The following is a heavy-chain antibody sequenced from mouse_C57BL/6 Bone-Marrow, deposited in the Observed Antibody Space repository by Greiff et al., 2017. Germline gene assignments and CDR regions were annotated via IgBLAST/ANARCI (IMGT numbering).Heavy chain of an antibody. CDR3: ARAGYYGRSYWGDY. CDR2: IYPGSGST. CDR1: GYTFTSYW. Sequence: QVHVKQPGAELVKPGASVKMSCKASGYTFTSYWITWVKQRPGQGLEWIGDIYPGSGSTNYTEKFKSKGTLTVDTSSSTAYMQLSSLTSEDAAVDYCARAGYYGRSYWGDYWGQGTTLTVSS. V-gene: IGHV1-55*01. D-gene: IGHD1-1*01. J-gene: IGHJ2*01.